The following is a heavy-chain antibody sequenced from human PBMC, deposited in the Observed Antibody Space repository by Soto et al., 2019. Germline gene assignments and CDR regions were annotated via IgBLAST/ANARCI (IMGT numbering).Heavy chain of an antibody. CDR3: ARGPSLYYYGSGSYYTYFDY. D-gene: IGHD3-10*01. CDR1: GGSINTYNLF. CDR2: VHYSGKA. J-gene: IGHJ4*02. Sequence: RRPLPCTVSGGSINTYNLFWTCIRPPPGKGPEWIARVHYSGKAYYNPSLTTRVTISGDTSKNQVSLELRSVTAADTAVYYCARGPSLYYYGSGSYYTYFDYWGQGTLVTVSS. V-gene: IGHV4-39*01.